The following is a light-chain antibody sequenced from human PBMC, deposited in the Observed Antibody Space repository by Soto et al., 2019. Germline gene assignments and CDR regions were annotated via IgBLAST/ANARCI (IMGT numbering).Light chain of an antibody. CDR2: SAS. CDR3: QQYNNWPRT. V-gene: IGKV3-15*01. Sequence: EIVMMQSPATLSVSPGERASLSCRASQSVRSDLAWYHQKPGQAPRLLIYSASTRATGIPARFSGRGSGTDFTLTINSLQSEDFAVYYCQQYNNWPRTFGQGTKVDI. CDR1: QSVRSD. J-gene: IGKJ1*01.